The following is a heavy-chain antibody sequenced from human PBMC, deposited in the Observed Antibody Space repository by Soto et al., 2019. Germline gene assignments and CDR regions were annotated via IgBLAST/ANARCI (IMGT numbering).Heavy chain of an antibody. J-gene: IGHJ6*02. CDR1: GFTFSSYG. Sequence: GGSLRLSCAASGFTFSSYGMHWVRQAPGKGLEWVAVKSYDGSNKYYADSVKGRFTISRDNSKNTLYLQMNSLRAEDTAVYYCAKDLSGSYGNYYGMDVWGQGTTVTVSS. V-gene: IGHV3-30*18. CDR2: KSYDGSNK. D-gene: IGHD1-26*01. CDR3: AKDLSGSYGNYYGMDV.